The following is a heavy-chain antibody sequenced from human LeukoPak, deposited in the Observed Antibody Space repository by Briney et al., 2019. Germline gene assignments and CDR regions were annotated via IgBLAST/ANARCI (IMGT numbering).Heavy chain of an antibody. D-gene: IGHD3-22*01. J-gene: IGHJ3*02. CDR1: GYTFTGYY. Sequence: ASVKVSCKASGYTFTGYYMHWVRQAPGQGLEWMGWINPNSGGTNYAQKFQGRVTMTRDTSISTAYMELSRLRSDDTAVCYCARDYYDSSGYRGAFDIWGQGTMVTVSS. V-gene: IGHV1-2*02. CDR2: INPNSGGT. CDR3: ARDYYDSSGYRGAFDI.